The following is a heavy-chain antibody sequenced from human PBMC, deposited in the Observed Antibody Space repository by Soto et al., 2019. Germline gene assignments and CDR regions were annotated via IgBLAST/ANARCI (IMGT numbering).Heavy chain of an antibody. CDR3: AREWGLLPYYVMNV. V-gene: IGHV4-61*03. Sequence: SETLSLTCIVSGDSVTSGSYYWTWLRQPPGKGLEWIGYISYTGRTKYNPSLQSRVTISVDTSKNDFSLNLSSVTAADTAVYFCAREWGLLPYYVMNVWGHGTAVT. D-gene: IGHD7-27*01. J-gene: IGHJ6*02. CDR1: GDSVTSGSYY. CDR2: ISYTGRT.